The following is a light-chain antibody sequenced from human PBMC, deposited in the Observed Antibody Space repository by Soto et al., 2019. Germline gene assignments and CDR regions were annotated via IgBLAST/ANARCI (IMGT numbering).Light chain of an antibody. CDR2: SAS. CDR1: QSVGSK. J-gene: IGKJ1*01. V-gene: IGKV3-15*01. CDR3: QQYNSWPPDST. Sequence: EIVMTQSPATLSVSPGERATLSCRASQSVGSKLAWYQQKPGQAPRLLIYSASTRATGIPARFSGSGSGTEFTLTISSLQSEDFAIYFCQQYNSWPPDSTFGQGTKVEIK.